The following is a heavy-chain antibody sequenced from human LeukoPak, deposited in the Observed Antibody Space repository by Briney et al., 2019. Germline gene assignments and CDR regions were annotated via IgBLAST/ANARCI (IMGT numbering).Heavy chain of an antibody. CDR1: GDTFTSYD. D-gene: IGHD6-13*01. Sequence: SEKVSCKASGDTFTSYDINWVRQATGQGLEWMGWMNPNSGNTGYAQKFQGRVTMTRNTSISTAYMELSSLRSEDTAVYYCAIGHQADKTDYWAQGTLVTVSS. V-gene: IGHV1-8*01. CDR3: AIGHQADKTDY. CDR2: MNPNSGNT. J-gene: IGHJ4*02.